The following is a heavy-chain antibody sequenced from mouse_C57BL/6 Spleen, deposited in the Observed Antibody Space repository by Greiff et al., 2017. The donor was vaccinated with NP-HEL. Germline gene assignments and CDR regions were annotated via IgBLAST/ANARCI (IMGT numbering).Heavy chain of an antibody. CDR2: IDPENGDT. CDR1: GFNIKDDY. J-gene: IGHJ4*01. CDR3: TTSYGNYGYYAMDY. Sequence: EVQLQESGAELVRPGASVKLSCTASGFNIKDDYMHWVKQRPEQGLEWIGWIDPENGDTEYASKFQGKATITADTSSNTAYLQLSSLTSEDTAVYYCTTSYGNYGYYAMDYWGQGTSVTVSS. D-gene: IGHD2-1*01. V-gene: IGHV14-4*01.